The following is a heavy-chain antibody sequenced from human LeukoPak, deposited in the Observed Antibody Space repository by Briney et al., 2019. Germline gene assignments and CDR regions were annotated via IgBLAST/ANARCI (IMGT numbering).Heavy chain of an antibody. CDR1: GYTFTGYY. CDR3: ARVSSWGSGGNDY. J-gene: IGHJ4*02. CDR2: INPNSGGT. Sequence: EASVKVSCKASGYTFTGYYMHWVRQAPGQGLGWMGWINPNSGGTNYAQKFQGRVTMTRDTSISTAYMELSRLRSDDTAVYYCARVSSWGSGGNDYWGQGTLVTVSS. V-gene: IGHV1-2*02. D-gene: IGHD2-15*01.